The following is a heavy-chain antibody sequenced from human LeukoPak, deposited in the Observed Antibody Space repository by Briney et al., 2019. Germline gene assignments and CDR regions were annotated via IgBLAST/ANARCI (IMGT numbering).Heavy chain of an antibody. J-gene: IGHJ4*02. CDR2: ISYDGSNK. CDR3: ARDEAAYSGSPLGY. V-gene: IGHV3-30-3*01. Sequence: GGSLRLSCAASGFTFSSYAMHWVRQAPGKGLEWVAVISYDGSNKYYADSVKGRFTISRDNSKNTLYLQMNSLRAEDTAVYYCARDEAAYSGSPLGYWGQGTLVTVSS. D-gene: IGHD1-26*01. CDR1: GFTFSSYA.